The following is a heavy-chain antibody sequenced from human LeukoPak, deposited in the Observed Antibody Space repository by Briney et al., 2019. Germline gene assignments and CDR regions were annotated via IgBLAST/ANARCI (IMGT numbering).Heavy chain of an antibody. CDR2: IYYSGST. Sequence: SETLSLTCTVSGGSISSYYWIWIRQPPGKGLEWIGYIYYSGSTNYNPSLKSRVTISVDTSKNQFSLKLSSVTAADTAVYYCARMAQPVWILDYWGQGTLVTVSS. D-gene: IGHD5-18*01. J-gene: IGHJ4*02. V-gene: IGHV4-59*01. CDR3: ARMAQPVWILDY. CDR1: GGSISSYY.